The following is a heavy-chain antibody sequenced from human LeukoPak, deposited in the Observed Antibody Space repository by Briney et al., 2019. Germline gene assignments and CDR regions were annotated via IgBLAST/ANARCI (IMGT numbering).Heavy chain of an antibody. J-gene: IGHJ4*02. CDR2: ISSSSSTI. V-gene: IGHV3-48*04. D-gene: IGHD3-22*01. CDR1: GFTFSSYS. Sequence: PGGSLRLSCAASGFTFSSYSMNWVGQAPGKGLEWVSYISSSSSTIYYADSVKGRFTISRDNAKNSLYLQMNSLRAEDTAVYYCARDPPYYDSSGYQDYWGQGTLVTVSS. CDR3: ARDPPYYDSSGYQDY.